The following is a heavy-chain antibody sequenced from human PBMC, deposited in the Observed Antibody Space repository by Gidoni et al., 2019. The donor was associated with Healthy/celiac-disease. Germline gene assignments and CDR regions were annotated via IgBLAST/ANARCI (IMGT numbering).Heavy chain of an antibody. CDR1: GYTFTSYD. Sequence: QVQLVQSGAEVKKPGASVKVSCKASGYTFTSYDINWVRQATGQGLEWMGWMNPNSGNTGYAQKFQGRVTMTRNTSISTAYMELSSLRSEDTAVYYCARVPYYYGSGNYYGMDVWGQGTTVTVSS. V-gene: IGHV1-8*01. D-gene: IGHD3-10*01. CDR2: MNPNSGNT. J-gene: IGHJ6*02. CDR3: ARVPYYYGSGNYYGMDV.